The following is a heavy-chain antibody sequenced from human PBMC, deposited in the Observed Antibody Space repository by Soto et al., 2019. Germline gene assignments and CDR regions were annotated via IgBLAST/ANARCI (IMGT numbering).Heavy chain of an antibody. CDR2: IYSGGYT. J-gene: IGHJ4*02. Sequence: EVQLVESGGGLIQPGGSLRLSCAVSGFTVSNNYMSWVRQAPGKGLEGVSVIYSGGYTAYGDSVKGRFTISRDNSKNTQSLKINSRVSDDSALYYCATPGGGGGYWGQGTLVTVSS. CDR1: GFTVSNNY. D-gene: IGHD3-16*01. V-gene: IGHV3-53*01. CDR3: ATPGGGGGY.